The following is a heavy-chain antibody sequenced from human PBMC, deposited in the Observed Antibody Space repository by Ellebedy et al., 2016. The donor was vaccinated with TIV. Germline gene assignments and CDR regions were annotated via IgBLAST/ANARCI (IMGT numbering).Heavy chain of an antibody. Sequence: SETLSLTCTVSGGSISGYYWSWIRQPPGKGLEWIGYIYYSDNGSTNYKPSLKSRVTISGDTSKNQLSLKLSSVTAADTAVYYCARRLAAGDLGAFDVWGQGTMVPVSS. CDR2: IYYSDNGST. D-gene: IGHD6-25*01. CDR3: ARRLAAGDLGAFDV. J-gene: IGHJ3*01. V-gene: IGHV4-59*08. CDR1: GGSISGYY.